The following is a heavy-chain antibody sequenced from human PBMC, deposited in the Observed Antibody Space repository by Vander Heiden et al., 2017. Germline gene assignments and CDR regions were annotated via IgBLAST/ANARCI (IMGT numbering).Heavy chain of an antibody. D-gene: IGHD3-10*01. CDR3: AKEGLWYGGNWFDP. J-gene: IGHJ5*01. Sequence: EVQLVGSGGGLVQPGGSLRVSCEASGFNFRYYAMTWVRQAPGKGLEWVSTISGSGNDADYAGSVKGRFIISRDNSKNTLYLQMNSLRAGDTALYYCAKEGLWYGGNWFDPWGQGTLVTVSS. V-gene: IGHV3-23*04. CDR1: GFNFRYYA. CDR2: ISGSGNDA.